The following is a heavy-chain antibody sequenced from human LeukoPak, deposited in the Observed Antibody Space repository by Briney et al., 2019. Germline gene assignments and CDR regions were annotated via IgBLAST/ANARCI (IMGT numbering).Heavy chain of an antibody. V-gene: IGHV4-34*01. J-gene: IGHJ4*02. D-gene: IGHD3-10*01. CDR1: GGSFSGYY. CDR2: INHSGST. Sequence: SETLSLTCAVYGGSFSGYYWSWIRQPPVKGLEWIGEINHSGSTNYSPSLKSRVTISVDTSKNQFSLKLSSVTAADTAVYYCARWSRLWFGQLTYYFDYWGQGTLVTVSS. CDR3: ARWSRLWFGQLTYYFDY.